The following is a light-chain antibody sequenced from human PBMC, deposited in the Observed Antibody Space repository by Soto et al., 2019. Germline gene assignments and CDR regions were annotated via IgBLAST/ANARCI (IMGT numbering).Light chain of an antibody. Sequence: QSVLTQPASGSGSPGQSITISCTGTSSDVGLYDYVSWYQQHPGKAPQLMIYAVSNRPSGVSNRFSTSKSGNTASLFISGLQAEDEADYYCSSYTSDSSEVFGYGTKVTAL. J-gene: IGLJ1*01. CDR2: AVS. V-gene: IGLV2-14*03. CDR3: SSYTSDSSEV. CDR1: SSDVGLYDY.